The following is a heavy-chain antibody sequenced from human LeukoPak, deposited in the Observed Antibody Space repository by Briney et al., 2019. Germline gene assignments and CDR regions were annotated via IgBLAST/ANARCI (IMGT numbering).Heavy chain of an antibody. Sequence: PGGSLRLSCAASGFTFSRYSMNWVRQAPGKGLEWVSSISISSNYIYYTNSVKGRFTISRDSAKNSLYLQLNSLRAEDTAVYYCARGSRFGVVERDAFDIWGQGTMVTVSS. D-gene: IGHD3-3*01. V-gene: IGHV3-21*01. J-gene: IGHJ3*02. CDR2: ISISSNYI. CDR1: GFTFSRYS. CDR3: ARGSRFGVVERDAFDI.